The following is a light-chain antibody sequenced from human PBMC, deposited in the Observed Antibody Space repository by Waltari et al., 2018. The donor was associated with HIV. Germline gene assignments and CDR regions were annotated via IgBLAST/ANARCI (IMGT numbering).Light chain of an antibody. CDR2: EDT. J-gene: IGLJ1*01. V-gene: IGLV3-1*01. CDR1: ILGKTY. CDR3: QTWDTTTAYV. Sequence: SYELTQTPLVSVSPGQTVSITCPGDILGKTYASWYQQKPGQSPVLVIYEDTARPSGIPGRFSGSKSGKTATLTISESQAMDEADYYCQTWDTTTAYVFGIGTKVTV.